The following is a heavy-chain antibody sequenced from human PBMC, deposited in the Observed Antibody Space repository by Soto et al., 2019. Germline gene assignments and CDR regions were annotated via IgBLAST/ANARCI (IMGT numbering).Heavy chain of an antibody. Sequence: GGSLRLSCAASGFTFTSYVMSWVRQVPGKGLEWVSSISGSGGTTYYADSVKGRVTISRDNSKRALYLQMNSLRGEDTALYYCAKGSSYYYESSAYYYFDYWGQGTLVTVSS. CDR3: AKGSSYYYESSAYYYFDY. V-gene: IGHV3-23*01. CDR1: GFTFTSYV. CDR2: ISGSGGTT. J-gene: IGHJ4*02. D-gene: IGHD3-22*01.